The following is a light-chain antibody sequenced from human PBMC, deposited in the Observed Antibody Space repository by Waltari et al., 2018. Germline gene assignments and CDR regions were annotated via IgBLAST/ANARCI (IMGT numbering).Light chain of an antibody. V-gene: IGLV3-19*01. Sequence: SSELTQDPVGSVALGQTVSITCQGDSLTNYYAAWYQRKPGQAPVLVIYGENNRPSGTPDRFSGSRSGNTSSLTITGAQAEDEADYYCNCRDTSDYHLWLFGGGTKLTVL. CDR2: GEN. CDR1: SLTNYY. J-gene: IGLJ3*02. CDR3: NCRDTSDYHLWL.